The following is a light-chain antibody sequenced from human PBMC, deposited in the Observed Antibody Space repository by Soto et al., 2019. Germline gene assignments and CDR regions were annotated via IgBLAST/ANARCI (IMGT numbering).Light chain of an antibody. V-gene: IGKV3-20*01. CDR3: QQYESSPIT. Sequence: EVVLAQSPATLSLSPGERATLSCRASQSVSARYLAWYQQKPGQAPRLLVYGTSIKATGTPDRFSGSGSETDFTLTISRLEAEDLAVYCCQQYESSPITFGQGTRLEIK. CDR2: GTS. J-gene: IGKJ5*01. CDR1: QSVSARY.